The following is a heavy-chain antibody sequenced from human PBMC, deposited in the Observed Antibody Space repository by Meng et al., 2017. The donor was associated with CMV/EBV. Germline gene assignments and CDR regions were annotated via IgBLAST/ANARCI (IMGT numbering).Heavy chain of an antibody. CDR1: GGTFSSYA. CDR3: ARIPGVYDFWSGPQGGWFDP. Sequence: SVKVSCKASGGTFSSYAISWVRQAPGQGLEWMGGIIPIFGTANYAQKFQGRVTITTDASTSTAYMELSSLRSEDTAVYYCARIPGVYDFWSGPQGGWFDPWGQGTLVTVSS. CDR2: IIPIFGTA. J-gene: IGHJ5*02. D-gene: IGHD3-3*01. V-gene: IGHV1-69*05.